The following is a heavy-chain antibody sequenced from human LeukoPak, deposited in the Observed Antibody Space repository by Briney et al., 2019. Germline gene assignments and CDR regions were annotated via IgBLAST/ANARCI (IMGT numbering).Heavy chain of an antibody. D-gene: IGHD3-10*01. CDR3: ARSTTSDYYGP. J-gene: IGHJ5*02. Sequence: GGSLRLSCAVFGLSVSSNYMSWVRQAPGKGLEWVSVMYGGGTTYYADSVKGRFTISRGNSKNTLLLQMNSLRAEDTAAYYCARSTTSDYYGPWGQGTLVTVSS. CDR1: GLSVSSNY. V-gene: IGHV3-53*05. CDR2: MYGGGTT.